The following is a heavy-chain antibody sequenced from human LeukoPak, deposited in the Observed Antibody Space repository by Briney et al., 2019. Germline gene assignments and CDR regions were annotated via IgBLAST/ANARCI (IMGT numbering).Heavy chain of an antibody. Sequence: ASVKVSCKASGSTFTSYYMHWVRQAPGQGLEWMGIINPSGGSTSYAQKFQGRVTMTRDTSTSTVYMELSSLRSEDTAVYYCAKSITMVRGVGYHRDYYYGMDVWGQGTTVTVSS. CDR3: AKSITMVRGVGYHRDYYYGMDV. D-gene: IGHD3-10*01. CDR1: GSTFTSYY. J-gene: IGHJ6*02. V-gene: IGHV1-46*01. CDR2: INPSGGST.